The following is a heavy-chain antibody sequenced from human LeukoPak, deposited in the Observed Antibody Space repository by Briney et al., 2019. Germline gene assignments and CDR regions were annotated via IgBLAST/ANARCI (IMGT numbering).Heavy chain of an antibody. CDR2: NYYTGNT. D-gene: IGHD4-11*01. CDR1: GSSINSYY. V-gene: IGHV4-59*08. CDR3: ARRMTTGRFDP. J-gene: IGHJ5*02. Sequence: SETLSLTCAISGSSINSYYWTWIRQPPGKELEWIGYNYYTGNTNYNPSLKSRVTMSVDTSKDQFSLKMSSVTAADTAIYYCARRMTTGRFDPWGQGTLVTVSS.